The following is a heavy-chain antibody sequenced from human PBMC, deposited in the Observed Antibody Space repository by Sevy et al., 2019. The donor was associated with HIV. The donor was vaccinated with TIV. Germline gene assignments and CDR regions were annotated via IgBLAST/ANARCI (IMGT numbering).Heavy chain of an antibody. CDR3: ARGAKQDIVLIV. Sequence: GGSLRLSCAASGFTFSSYSMNWVRQAPGKGLEWVSYISSSSSTIYYADSVTGRFTISRDNAKNSLYLQMNSLRDEDTAVYYCARGAKQDIVLIVWGQGTTVTVSS. CDR1: GFTFSSYS. D-gene: IGHD2-8*01. CDR2: ISSSSSTI. V-gene: IGHV3-48*02. J-gene: IGHJ6*02.